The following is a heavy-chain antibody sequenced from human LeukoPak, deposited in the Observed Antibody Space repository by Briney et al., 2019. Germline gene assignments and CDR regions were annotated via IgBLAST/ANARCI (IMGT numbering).Heavy chain of an antibody. J-gene: IGHJ4*02. V-gene: IGHV4-39*01. CDR2: IYYSGNT. CDR3: ASHRRYSTGSEEFDY. CDR1: GGSTSNSDYY. Sequence: SETLSLTCTVSGGSTSNSDYYGAWIRQPPGKGLEWIGSIYYSGNTYYNPSLKSRVTISVDTSKNQFSLKLSSVTAADTAVYYCASHRRYSTGSEEFDYWGQGTLVTVSS. D-gene: IGHD6-19*01.